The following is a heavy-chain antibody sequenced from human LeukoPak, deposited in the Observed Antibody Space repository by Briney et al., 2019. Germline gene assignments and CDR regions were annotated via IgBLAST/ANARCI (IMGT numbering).Heavy chain of an antibody. Sequence: GGSLRLSCAASGFTFSDYYMSWTRQAPGKGLEWVSYISSSGSTIYYADSVKGRFTISRDNAKNSLYLQMNSLRAEDTAVYYCTTRNIAVAGTLIDYWGQGTLVTVSS. CDR2: ISSSGSTI. J-gene: IGHJ4*02. V-gene: IGHV3-11*01. D-gene: IGHD6-19*01. CDR1: GFTFSDYY. CDR3: TTRNIAVAGTLIDY.